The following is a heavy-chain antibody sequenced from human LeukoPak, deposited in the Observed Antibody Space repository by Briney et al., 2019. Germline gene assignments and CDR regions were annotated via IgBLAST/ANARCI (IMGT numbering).Heavy chain of an antibody. V-gene: IGHV4-59*01. CDR1: GGSISSYY. Sequence: SETLSLTCTVSGGSISSYYWSWIRQPAGKGLEWIGYINNRGITHYNPSLKSRVTISIDTSKNQFSLNLRSVTAADTAVYYCARYGSNNNVGWFDPWGQGTLVTVSS. CDR3: ARYGSNNNVGWFDP. CDR2: INNRGIT. D-gene: IGHD4-11*01. J-gene: IGHJ5*02.